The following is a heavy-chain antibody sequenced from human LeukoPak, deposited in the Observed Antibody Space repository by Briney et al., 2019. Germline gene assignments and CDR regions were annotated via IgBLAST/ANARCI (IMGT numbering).Heavy chain of an antibody. J-gene: IGHJ3*02. Sequence: PSQTLSLTCTVSGGSISSGGHYWSWIRQHPGKGLEWIGYINYSGSTYYNPSLKSRVTISVDTSQNQFSLKLSSVTAADTALYYCAKEDDFWSGYYAFDIWGQGTMVTVSS. CDR1: GGSISSGGHY. D-gene: IGHD3-3*01. CDR3: AKEDDFWSGYYAFDI. CDR2: INYSGST. V-gene: IGHV4-31*03.